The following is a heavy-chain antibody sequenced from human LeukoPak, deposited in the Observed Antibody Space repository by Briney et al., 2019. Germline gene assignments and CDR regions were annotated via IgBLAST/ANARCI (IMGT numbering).Heavy chain of an antibody. Sequence: GGSLRLSCAASGFTFSSYSMNWVRQAPGKGLEWVSSISSSSSYIYYADSVKGRFTISRDNAKNSLYLQMNSLRAEDTAVYYCARDWPTIAAAGTIPEYFQHWGQGTLDTVSS. D-gene: IGHD6-13*01. J-gene: IGHJ1*01. CDR3: ARDWPTIAAAGTIPEYFQH. CDR1: GFTFSSYS. CDR2: ISSSSSYI. V-gene: IGHV3-21*01.